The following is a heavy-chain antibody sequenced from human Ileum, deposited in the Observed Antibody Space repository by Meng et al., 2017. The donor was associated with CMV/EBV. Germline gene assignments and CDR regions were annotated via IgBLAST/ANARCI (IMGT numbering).Heavy chain of an antibody. CDR2: IYWDGDK. Sequence: QIPLKEAGPGLVKPTQTLTMTCTFSGFSLTTDGMAVAWIRQPPGKALELLAVIYWDGDKRYRSSLKTRLTITKDTSKDQVLLTMTNMDPLDTATYYCAHLSARRTEKFDYWGQGVLVTVSS. D-gene: IGHD2-8*02. CDR3: AHLSARRTEKFDY. J-gene: IGHJ4*02. CDR1: GFSLTTDGMA. V-gene: IGHV2-5*02.